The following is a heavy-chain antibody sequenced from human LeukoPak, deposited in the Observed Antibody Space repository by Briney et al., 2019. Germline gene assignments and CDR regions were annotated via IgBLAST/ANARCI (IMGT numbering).Heavy chain of an antibody. Sequence: GGSLRLSCAASGFSFSSYGMHWVRQAPGKGLEWVAFIHYDGTNKHYVDSVRGRFTISRDNSKNTLYLQMNSLRAEDTALYYCAKDPKWELRGYYFDYWGQGTLVTVSS. D-gene: IGHD1-26*01. J-gene: IGHJ4*02. CDR2: IHYDGTNK. CDR3: AKDPKWELRGYYFDY. V-gene: IGHV3-30*02. CDR1: GFSFSSYG.